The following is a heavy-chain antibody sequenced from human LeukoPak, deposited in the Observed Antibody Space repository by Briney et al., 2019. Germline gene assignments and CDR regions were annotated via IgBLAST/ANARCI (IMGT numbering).Heavy chain of an antibody. J-gene: IGHJ4*02. V-gene: IGHV3-23*01. Sequence: GGSLRLSCAASGFTFSSYAMSWVRQAPGKGLEWVSAISGSGGSTYYADSVKGRFTISGDNSKNTLYLQMNSLRAEDTAVYYCAKDPEGYWYYFDYWGQGTLVTVSS. CDR1: GFTFSSYA. D-gene: IGHD2-8*02. CDR3: AKDPEGYWYYFDY. CDR2: ISGSGGST.